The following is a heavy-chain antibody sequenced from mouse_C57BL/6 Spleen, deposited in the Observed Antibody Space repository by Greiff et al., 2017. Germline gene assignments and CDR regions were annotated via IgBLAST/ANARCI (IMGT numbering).Heavy chain of an antibody. CDR3: ARSYDYDEAWFAY. CDR2: INPYNGGT. D-gene: IGHD2-4*01. J-gene: IGHJ3*01. V-gene: IGHV1-19*01. Sequence: EVQLVESGPVLVKPGASVKMSCKASGYTFTDYYMNWVKQSHGKSLEWIGVINPYNGGTSYNQKFKGKATLTVDKSSSTAYMELNSLTSEDSAVYYCARSYDYDEAWFAYWGQGTLVTVSA. CDR1: GYTFTDYY.